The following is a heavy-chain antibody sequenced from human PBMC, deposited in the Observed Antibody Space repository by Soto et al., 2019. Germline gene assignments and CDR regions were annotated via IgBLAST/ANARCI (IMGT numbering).Heavy chain of an antibody. CDR3: VRPYYSSSWFPFDR. D-gene: IGHD6-13*01. J-gene: IGHJ4*02. V-gene: IGHV3-11*01. CDR2: IDSGDGTT. CDR1: GFDFGDYY. Sequence: PGGSLRLSCTGSGFDFGDYYMSWIRQAPGRGLEWVSYIDSGDGTTHYTDSVKGRFTISRDNAKKTVYLQMSSVRVEDTALYYCVRPYYSSSWFPFDRWGQGTLVTVSS.